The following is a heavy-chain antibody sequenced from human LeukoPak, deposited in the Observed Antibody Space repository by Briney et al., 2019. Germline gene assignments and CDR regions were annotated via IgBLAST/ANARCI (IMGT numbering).Heavy chain of an antibody. Sequence: ASVKVSCKASGGTFSSYAISWVRQAPGQGLEWMGGIIPIFGTANYAQKFQGRVTITADESTSTAYMELSSLRSEDTAVYYCARVSSGELGYYYYMDVWGKGTTVTVSS. V-gene: IGHV1-69*13. CDR2: IIPIFGTA. CDR3: ARVSSGELGYYYYMDV. CDR1: GGTFSSYA. J-gene: IGHJ6*03. D-gene: IGHD1-26*01.